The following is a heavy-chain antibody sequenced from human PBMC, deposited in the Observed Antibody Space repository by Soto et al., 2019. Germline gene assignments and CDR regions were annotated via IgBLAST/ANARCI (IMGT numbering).Heavy chain of an antibody. Sequence: EVQLVESGGGLIQPGGSLRLSCAASGFTVSSNYMSWVRQAPGKGLEWVSIIYSGGSTYYADSVKGRFTISRDNSKNTLYLHMNSLRAEDTAVYYCARDYDDSGYDYWGQGTLVTVSS. D-gene: IGHD3-22*01. CDR1: GFTVSSNY. CDR2: IYSGGST. J-gene: IGHJ4*02. V-gene: IGHV3-53*01. CDR3: ARDYDDSGYDY.